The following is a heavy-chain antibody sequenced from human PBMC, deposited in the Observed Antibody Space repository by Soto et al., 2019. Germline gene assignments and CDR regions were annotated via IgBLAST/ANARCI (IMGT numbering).Heavy chain of an antibody. V-gene: IGHV1-69*06. CDR2: IIPIYGTA. Sequence: SVKVSCKASGGTFSSYTLTWARQAPGQGLEWMGGIIPIYGTANYAQKFQGRVTFTADKSTCTANMDLNSLRSGETAVYSCARVRGSPYWYFDLWGRGTMDTVSS. J-gene: IGHJ2*01. D-gene: IGHD3-16*01. CDR3: ARVRGSPYWYFDL. CDR1: GGTFSSYT.